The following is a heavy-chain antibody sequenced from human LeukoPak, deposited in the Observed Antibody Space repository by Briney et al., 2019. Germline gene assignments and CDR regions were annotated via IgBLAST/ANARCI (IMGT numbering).Heavy chain of an antibody. CDR3: ARAGYSSSWYDY. CDR1: GGSISSGGYY. V-gene: IGHV4-61*08. J-gene: IGHJ4*02. Sequence: PSETLSLTCTVSGGSISSGGYYWSWIRQHPGKGLEWIGYIYYSGSTNYNPSLKSRVTISVDTSKNQFSLKLSSVTAADTAVYYCARAGYSSSWYDYWGQGTLVTVSS. CDR2: IYYSGST. D-gene: IGHD6-13*01.